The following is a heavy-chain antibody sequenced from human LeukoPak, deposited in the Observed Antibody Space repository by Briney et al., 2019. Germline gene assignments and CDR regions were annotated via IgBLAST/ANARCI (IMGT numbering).Heavy chain of an antibody. Sequence: AAVKVSCTTSGYTFSIYDVTWVRQAPGQGLEYMGWVNPNSGNTGCAQKFRGRITMTSDASITAAYMELSSLTSEDTAVYYCARAVRNQLLSEYWGQGTLITVSS. D-gene: IGHD2-2*01. J-gene: IGHJ4*02. CDR3: ARAVRNQLLSEY. V-gene: IGHV1-8*01. CDR1: GYTFSIYD. CDR2: VNPNSGNT.